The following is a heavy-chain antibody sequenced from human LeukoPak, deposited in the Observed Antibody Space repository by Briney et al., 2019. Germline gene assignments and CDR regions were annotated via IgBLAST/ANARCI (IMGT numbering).Heavy chain of an antibody. CDR1: GGSISSGDYY. J-gene: IGHJ4*02. CDR3: ARGGEPTVTADY. V-gene: IGHV4-30-4*01. Sequence: SQTLSLTCTVSGGSISSGDYYWSWIRQPPGKGLEWIGYIYYSGSTYYNPSLKSRVTISVDTSKNQFSLKLSSVTAADTAVYYCARGGEPTVTADYWGQGTLVTVSS. D-gene: IGHD4-17*01. CDR2: IYYSGST.